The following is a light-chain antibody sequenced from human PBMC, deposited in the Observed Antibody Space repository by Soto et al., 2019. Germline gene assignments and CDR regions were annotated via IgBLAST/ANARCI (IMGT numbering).Light chain of an antibody. CDR2: SSS. V-gene: IGKV1-27*01. CDR1: QDISND. Sequence: DFQMTRSPSSLSASVGDRVTITCRASQDISNDVAWYQQKPGKPPNLLISSSSTLQSGVPSRFSGTGYGTDFTLTIANLQPDDVATYYCQKYNSFPPTFGGGTKVDI. CDR3: QKYNSFPPT. J-gene: IGKJ4*01.